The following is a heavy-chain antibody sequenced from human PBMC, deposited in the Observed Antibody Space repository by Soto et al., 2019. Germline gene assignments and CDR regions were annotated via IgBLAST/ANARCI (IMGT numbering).Heavy chain of an antibody. V-gene: IGHV3-15*07. CDR2: IKSKTDGGTT. CDR3: TTDLIAAAGMADAFDI. CDR1: GFTFSNAW. Sequence: GGSLRLSCAASGFTFSNAWMNWVRQAPGKGLEWVGRIKSKTDGGTTDYAAPVKGRFTISRDDSKNTLYLQMNSLKTEDTAVYYCTTDLIAAAGMADAFDIWGQGTMVTVSS. J-gene: IGHJ3*02. D-gene: IGHD6-13*01.